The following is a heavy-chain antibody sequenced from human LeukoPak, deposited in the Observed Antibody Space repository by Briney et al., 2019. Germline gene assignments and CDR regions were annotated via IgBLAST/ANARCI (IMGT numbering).Heavy chain of an antibody. Sequence: GASVKVSCKASGYTFTSYYMHWVRQAPGQGLEWMGIINPSGGSTSYAQKFQGRVTMTRDTSTGTVYMELSSLRSEDTAVYYCARSDTVTTFYYYYYMDVWGKGTTVTVSS. J-gene: IGHJ6*03. CDR2: INPSGGST. D-gene: IGHD4-17*01. V-gene: IGHV1-46*01. CDR1: GYTFTSYY. CDR3: ARSDTVTTFYYYYYMDV.